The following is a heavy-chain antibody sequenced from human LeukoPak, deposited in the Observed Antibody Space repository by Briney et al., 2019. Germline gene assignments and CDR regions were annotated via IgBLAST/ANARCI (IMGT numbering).Heavy chain of an antibody. CDR3: ARGSQDPQWGLDV. CDR2: IIPIFGTA. CDR1: GGTFSSYA. J-gene: IGHJ6*02. D-gene: IGHD2-8*01. V-gene: IGHV1-69*13. Sequence: SVKVSCKASGGTFSSYAISWVRQAPGQGLEWMGGIIPIFGTANYAQKFQGRVTITADESTSTAYMELNSLRSEDTAVYYCARGSQDPQWGLDVWGQGTTVTVSS.